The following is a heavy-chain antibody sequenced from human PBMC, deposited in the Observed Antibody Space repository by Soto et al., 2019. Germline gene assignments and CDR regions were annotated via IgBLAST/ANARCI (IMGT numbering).Heavy chain of an antibody. D-gene: IGHD1-1*01. V-gene: IGHV4-39*01. J-gene: IGHJ5*02. Sequence: SETLSLTCTVSGGSISRSTYYWGWIRQPPGKGLEWIGSIYYSGSTYYRPSLKSRVTISVDTSKNQFSLKLSSVTAADTAVYYCQSKVTTAIRHGLFDPWGEAIQVTVSS. CDR1: GGSISRSTYY. CDR3: QSKVTTAIRHGLFDP. CDR2: IYYSGST.